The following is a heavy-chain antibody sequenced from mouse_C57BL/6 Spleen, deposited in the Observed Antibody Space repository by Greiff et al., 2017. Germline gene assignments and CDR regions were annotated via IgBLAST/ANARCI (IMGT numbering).Heavy chain of an antibody. D-gene: IGHD2-4*01. CDR3: ARLGYDYDDY. Sequence: VQLQESGAELARPGASVKLSCKASGYTFTSYGISWVKQRTGQGLEWIGEIYPRSGNTYYNEKFKGKATLTTDKSSSTAYMELRSLTSEDSAVYFCARLGYDYDDYWGQGTTLTVSS. CDR2: IYPRSGNT. V-gene: IGHV1-81*01. J-gene: IGHJ2*01. CDR1: GYTFTSYG.